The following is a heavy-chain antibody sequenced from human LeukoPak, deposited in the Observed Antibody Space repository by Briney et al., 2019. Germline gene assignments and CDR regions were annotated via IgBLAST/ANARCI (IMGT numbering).Heavy chain of an antibody. J-gene: IGHJ3*02. D-gene: IGHD3-16*01. V-gene: IGHV1-24*01. CDR3: TTGLRNAFDI. Sequence: SXYILSKLSXXXXRQAXXKGLEWMGGFDPEDGETIYAQKFQGRVTMTDDISTDIAYMDLSSLRSEDTAVYYCTTGLRNAFDIWGQGTMVTVSS. CDR2: FDPEDGET. CDR1: XYILSKLS.